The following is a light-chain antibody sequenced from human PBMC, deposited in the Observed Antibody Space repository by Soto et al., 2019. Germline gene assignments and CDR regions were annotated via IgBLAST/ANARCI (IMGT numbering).Light chain of an antibody. CDR2: DAS. Sequence: EIVLTQSPATLSLSPGERATLSCRASQSIINSLAWYQQKPGQTPRLLIHDASDRATGIPARFSGSGSRTDFTLTISNLEPEEFAVYYCQQRSNWPWTFGQGTKVEIK. J-gene: IGKJ1*01. CDR1: QSIINS. CDR3: QQRSNWPWT. V-gene: IGKV3-11*01.